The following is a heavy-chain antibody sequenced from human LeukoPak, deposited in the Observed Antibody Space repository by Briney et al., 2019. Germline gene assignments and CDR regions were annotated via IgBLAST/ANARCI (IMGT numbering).Heavy chain of an antibody. D-gene: IGHD3-10*01. V-gene: IGHV1-69*04. CDR3: ARGRMLWFGELHTNYYYYGMDV. J-gene: IGHJ6*02. CDR2: IIPILGIA. Sequence: GASVKVSCKASGGTFSSYAISWVRQAPGQGLEWMGRIIPILGIANYAQKFQGRVTITADKSTSTAYMELSSLRSEDTAVYYCARGRMLWFGELHTNYYYYGMDVWGRGTTVTVSS. CDR1: GGTFSSYA.